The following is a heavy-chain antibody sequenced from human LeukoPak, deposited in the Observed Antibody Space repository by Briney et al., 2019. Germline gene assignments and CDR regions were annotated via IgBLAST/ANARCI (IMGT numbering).Heavy chain of an antibody. CDR2: INHSGST. Sequence: SETLSLTCAVYGGSFSGYYWSWIRQPPGKGLEWIGEINHSGSTNYNPSLKSRVTISVDTSKNQFSLKLSSVTAADTAVYYCARGQYKVYFDYWGQGTLVTVSS. J-gene: IGHJ4*02. CDR3: ARGQYKVYFDY. D-gene: IGHD1-20*01. V-gene: IGHV4-34*01. CDR1: GGSFSGYY.